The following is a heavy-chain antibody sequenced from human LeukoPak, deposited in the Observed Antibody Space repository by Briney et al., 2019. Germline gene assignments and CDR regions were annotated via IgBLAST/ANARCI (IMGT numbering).Heavy chain of an antibody. D-gene: IGHD5-12*01. J-gene: IGHJ4*02. CDR3: ARGAFSGNDY. Sequence: GGSLRLSCAASGFTFSNAWMSWVRQAPGKGLECVSYISSSTSTIYYADSVRGRFTISRDNAKNSLYLQMNSLRDDDTAVYYCARGAFSGNDYWGQGTLVTVSS. CDR2: ISSSTSTI. CDR1: GFTFSNAW. V-gene: IGHV3-48*02.